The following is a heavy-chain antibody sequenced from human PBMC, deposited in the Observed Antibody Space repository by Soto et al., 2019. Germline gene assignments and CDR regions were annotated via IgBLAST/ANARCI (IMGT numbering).Heavy chain of an antibody. D-gene: IGHD2-2*01. CDR3: ARAVPVAIMTPKLPNWFDP. CDR1: VGSISSYY. CDR2: IYTSGST. J-gene: IGHJ5*02. V-gene: IGHV4-4*07. Sequence: SEPLSLTSTVSVGSISSYYWSWIRQPAGKGLEWIGRIYTSGSTNYNPSLKSRVTMSVDTSKNQFSLKLSSVTAADTAVYYCARAVPVAIMTPKLPNWFDPWGQGTLVTVSS.